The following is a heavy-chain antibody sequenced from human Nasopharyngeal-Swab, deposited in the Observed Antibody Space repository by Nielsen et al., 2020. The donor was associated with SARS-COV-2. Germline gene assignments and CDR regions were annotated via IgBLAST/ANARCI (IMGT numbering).Heavy chain of an antibody. Sequence: ASVKVSCKASGYTFTSYAMNWVRQAPGQGLEWMGWINTNTGNPTYAQGFTGRFVFSLDTSVSTAYLQNSSLKAEDTTVYYCARPGWEPYTYYYYGMDVWGQGTTVTVSS. D-gene: IGHD1-26*01. J-gene: IGHJ6*02. CDR2: INTNTGNP. V-gene: IGHV7-4-1*02. CDR1: GYTFTSYA. CDR3: ARPGWEPYTYYYYGMDV.